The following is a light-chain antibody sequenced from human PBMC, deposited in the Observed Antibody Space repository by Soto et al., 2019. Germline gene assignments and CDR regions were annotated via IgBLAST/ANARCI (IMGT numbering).Light chain of an antibody. Sequence: EIVITHSPATLSFSPVESVALSCRASLGISINLAWYQQRPGQAPRLLIYGASTRATGVPARFSGSGSGTDFTLTISSLQSEDLAVYHCQQYNKWPQTFGQGTKVDIK. V-gene: IGKV3-15*01. CDR2: GAS. J-gene: IGKJ1*01. CDR3: QQYNKWPQT. CDR1: LGISIN.